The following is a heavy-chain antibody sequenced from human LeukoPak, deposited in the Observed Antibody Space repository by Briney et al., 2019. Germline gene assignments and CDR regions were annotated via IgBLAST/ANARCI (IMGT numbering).Heavy chain of an antibody. V-gene: IGHV4-39*01. CDR3: ARRKPDHCSSTSCYQARNWFDP. CDR1: GGSISSYY. Sequence: SETLSLTCTVSGGSISSYYWGWIRQPPGKGLEWIGSIYYSGSTYYNPSLKSRVTISVDTSKNQFSLKLSSVTAADTAVYYCARRKPDHCSSTSCYQARNWFDPWGQGTLVTVSS. D-gene: IGHD2-2*01. J-gene: IGHJ5*02. CDR2: IYYSGST.